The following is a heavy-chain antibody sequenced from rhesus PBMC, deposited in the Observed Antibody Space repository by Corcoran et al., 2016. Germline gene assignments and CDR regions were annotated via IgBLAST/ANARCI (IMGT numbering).Heavy chain of an antibody. J-gene: IGHJ3*01. D-gene: IGHD3-9*01. Sequence: QVQLQESGPGLVKPSETLSLTCAVSGGSISSSNWWSWIRQPPGKGLEWIGYISGSSGSTYYNPSLKSRVTSSTDTSKNQFALKLSSVTAADTSVYYWASEDDYGYYYTAAFDFWGQGLRVTVSS. CDR1: GGSISSSNW. CDR2: ISGSSGST. V-gene: IGHV4-65*01. CDR3: ASEDDYGYYYTAAFDF.